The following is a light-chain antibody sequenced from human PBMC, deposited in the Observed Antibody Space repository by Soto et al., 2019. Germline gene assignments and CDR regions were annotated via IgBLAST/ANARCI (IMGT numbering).Light chain of an antibody. CDR3: QHYNSHSEA. V-gene: IGKV1-5*03. CDR2: KAS. Sequence: DIQMTQSPSTLSVSVGDRVTITCRASQTISSWLAWYQQKPGKAPKLLIYKASTLKSGVPSRFSGSGSGTESTLTISRLQPDDFATYYCQHYNSHSEAFVQGTKVELK. CDR1: QTISSW. J-gene: IGKJ1*01.